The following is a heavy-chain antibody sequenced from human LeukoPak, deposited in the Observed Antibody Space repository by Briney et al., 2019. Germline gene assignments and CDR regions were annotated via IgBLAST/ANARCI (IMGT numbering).Heavy chain of an antibody. CDR2: ITGSGDDT. Sequence: PGGSLRLSCAASGFTFSSYAMSWVRQAPGKGLEWVSDITGSGDDTDYADSVKGRFTVSGDNSRNTLYLQINSLRVEDTAVYYCAKNGAYSGYDYIDYWGQGTLVTVSS. D-gene: IGHD5-12*01. V-gene: IGHV3-23*01. J-gene: IGHJ4*02. CDR1: GFTFSSYA. CDR3: AKNGAYSGYDYIDY.